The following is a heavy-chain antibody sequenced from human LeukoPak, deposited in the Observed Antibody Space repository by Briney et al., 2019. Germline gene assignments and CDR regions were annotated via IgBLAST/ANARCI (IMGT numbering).Heavy chain of an antibody. CDR3: ATRGTKATGFFDY. D-gene: IGHD5-24*01. J-gene: IGHJ4*02. CDR2: IYSSGTT. V-gene: IGHV4-4*07. CDR1: GDSINNYY. Sequence: SETLSLTCSVSGDSINNYYWSWIRQPAGKGPEWVGRIYSSGTTNYNPSLESRVSMSVDTSKIQVSLRLTALTAADTAVYYCATRGTKATGFFDYWGQGTLVTVSS.